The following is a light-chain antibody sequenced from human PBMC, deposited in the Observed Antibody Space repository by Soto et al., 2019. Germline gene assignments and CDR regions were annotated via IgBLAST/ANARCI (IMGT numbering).Light chain of an antibody. CDR2: EVT. CDR1: SSDVGGYKY. CDR3: SSYTGSSTVV. J-gene: IGLJ2*01. V-gene: IGLV2-14*01. Sequence: QSALTQPASVSGSPGQSITISCTGTSSDVGGYKYVSWYQQHPGRAPKLMIYEVTNRPSGVSNRFSGSKSGNTASLTISGLQAEDEADYYCSSYTGSSTVVFGGGTNVTVL.